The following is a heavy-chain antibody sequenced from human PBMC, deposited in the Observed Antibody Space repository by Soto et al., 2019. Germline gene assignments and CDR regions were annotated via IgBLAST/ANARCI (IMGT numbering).Heavy chain of an antibody. CDR1: GFSFSSYW. CDR3: ARDRGYSTFDI. Sequence: VQLVESGGDSVQPGGSLRLSCEASGFSFSSYWMSWVRQAPGKGLEWVANMNQGGSEINYVDSVRGRFTISRDNAKNLLYLQMNSLRVEDTAVYHCARDRGYSTFDIWGQGTMVTVSS. V-gene: IGHV3-7*01. D-gene: IGHD2-2*01. CDR2: MNQGGSEI. J-gene: IGHJ3*02.